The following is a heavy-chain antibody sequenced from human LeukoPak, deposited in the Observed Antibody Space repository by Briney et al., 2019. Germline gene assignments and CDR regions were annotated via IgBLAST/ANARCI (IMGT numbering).Heavy chain of an antibody. CDR3: ARMGGLKRIAAAHDY. J-gene: IGHJ4*02. Sequence: SGGSLRLSCAASGFTFSSYWMSWVRQAPGKGLEWVANIKQDGSEKYYVDSVKGRFTISRDNAKNSLYLQMNSLRAEDTAVYYCARMGGLKRIAAAHDYWGQGTLVTVSS. CDR1: GFTFSSYW. CDR2: IKQDGSEK. V-gene: IGHV3-7*01. D-gene: IGHD6-13*01.